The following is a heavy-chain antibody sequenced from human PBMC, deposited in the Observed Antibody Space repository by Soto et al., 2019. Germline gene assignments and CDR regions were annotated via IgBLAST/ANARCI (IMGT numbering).Heavy chain of an antibody. V-gene: IGHV4-39*01. CDR3: ATTRGIAVGGSFDH. J-gene: IGHJ5*02. Sequence: PXEALSLTCIVSGSSISSRSSYWGWIRQPPGKGLEWVGTFYSGSTYNNPSLKSRVTISVDTSKNQFSLKLSSVAAEDTAIYYCATTRGIAVGGSFDHWGQGTLVTVSS. CDR2: FYSGST. D-gene: IGHD6-13*01. CDR1: GSSISSRSSY.